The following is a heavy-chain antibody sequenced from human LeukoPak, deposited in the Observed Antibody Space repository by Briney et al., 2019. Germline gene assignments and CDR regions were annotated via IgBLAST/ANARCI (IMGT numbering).Heavy chain of an antibody. CDR3: ARGGRNVVPAAVSSWFDP. CDR2: INHSGST. D-gene: IGHD2-2*01. V-gene: IGHV4-34*01. J-gene: IGHJ5*02. CDR1: GGPFSGYY. Sequence: PSETLSLTCAVYGGPFSGYYWSWIRQPPGKGLEWIGEINHSGSTNYNPSLKSRVTISVDTSKNQFSLKLSSVTAADTAVYYCARGGRNVVPAAVSSWFDPWGQGTLVTVSS.